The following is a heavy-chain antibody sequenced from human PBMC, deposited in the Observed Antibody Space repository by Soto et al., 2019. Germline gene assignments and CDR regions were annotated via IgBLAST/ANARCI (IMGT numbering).Heavy chain of an antibody. Sequence: SVKVSCKASGGTFSSYAISWVRQAPGQGLEWMGGIIPIFGTANYAQKFQGRVTITADESTSTAYMELSSLRSEDTAVYYCATLAYYDFWSGYSQGFDYWGQGSLVTVSS. CDR2: IIPIFGTA. CDR1: GGTFSSYA. V-gene: IGHV1-69*13. CDR3: ATLAYYDFWSGYSQGFDY. D-gene: IGHD3-3*01. J-gene: IGHJ4*02.